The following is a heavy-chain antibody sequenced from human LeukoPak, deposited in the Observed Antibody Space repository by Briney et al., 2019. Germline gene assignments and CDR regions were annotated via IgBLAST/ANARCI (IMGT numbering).Heavy chain of an antibody. Sequence: PGGSLRLSCAASGFTFSSYAMSWVRQAPGKGLEWVSAISGSGGSTYYADSVKGRFTISRDNSKNTLYLQMNSLRAEDTAVYYCARVRFGELFYYYYGMDVWGQGTTVTVSS. D-gene: IGHD3-10*01. CDR2: ISGSGGST. CDR3: ARVRFGELFYYYYGMDV. J-gene: IGHJ6*02. V-gene: IGHV3-23*01. CDR1: GFTFSSYA.